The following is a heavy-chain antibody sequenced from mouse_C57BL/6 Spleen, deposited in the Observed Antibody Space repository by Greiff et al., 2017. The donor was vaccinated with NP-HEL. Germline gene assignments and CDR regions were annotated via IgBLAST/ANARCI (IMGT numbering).Heavy chain of an antibody. CDR1: GYTFTSYW. J-gene: IGHJ4*01. V-gene: IGHV1-64*01. CDR2: IHPNSGST. D-gene: IGHD1-1*01. CDR3: ARNYYGSSSFYYAMDY. Sequence: QVQLQQSGAELVKPGASVKLSCKASGYTFTSYWMHWVKQRPGQGLEWIGMIHPNSGSTNYNEKFKSKATLTVDKSSSTAYMQLSSLTSEDSAVYYCARNYYGSSSFYYAMDYWGQGTSVTVSS.